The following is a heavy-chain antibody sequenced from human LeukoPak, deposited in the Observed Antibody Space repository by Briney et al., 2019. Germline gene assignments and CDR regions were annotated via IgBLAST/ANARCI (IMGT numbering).Heavy chain of an antibody. Sequence: ASVTVSFTASGYTFTIYGISWVRQAPGQGLEWMGWISAYNGNTNYAQKLQGRVTMTTDTSTSTAYMELRSLRSDDTAVYYCASLRGSGSPFDYWGQGTLVTVSS. CDR2: ISAYNGNT. CDR1: GYTFTIYG. D-gene: IGHD3-10*01. V-gene: IGHV1-18*01. CDR3: ASLRGSGSPFDY. J-gene: IGHJ4*02.